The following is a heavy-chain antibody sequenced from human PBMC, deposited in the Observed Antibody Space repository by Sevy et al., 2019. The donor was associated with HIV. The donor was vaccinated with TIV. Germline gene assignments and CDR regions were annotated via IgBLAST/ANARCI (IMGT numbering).Heavy chain of an antibody. Sequence: GESLKISCAASGFTFSSYAMHWVRQAPGKGLEWVAVISYDGSNKYYAVSVKGRFTISRDNSKKTLYLQMNSLRAEDTAVYYCARGDIVVVPAAIWSPWFDPWGQGTLVTVSS. J-gene: IGHJ5*02. V-gene: IGHV3-30*04. CDR3: ARGDIVVVPAAIWSPWFDP. D-gene: IGHD2-2*01. CDR2: ISYDGSNK. CDR1: GFTFSSYA.